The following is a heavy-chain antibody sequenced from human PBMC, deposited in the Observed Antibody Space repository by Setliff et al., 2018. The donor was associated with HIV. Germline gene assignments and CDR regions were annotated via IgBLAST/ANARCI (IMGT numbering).Heavy chain of an antibody. D-gene: IGHD6-13*01. CDR2: IYTSGST. V-gene: IGHV4-61*02. CDR1: GGSISSGSYY. J-gene: IGHJ4*02. Sequence: SETLSLTCTVSGGSISSGSYYWSWIRQPAGKGLEWIGRIYTSGSTKYNPSLKSRVTISVDTSKNQFSLKVSSVTAAGTAVYYCARVARGGHSSRWYYFDYWGQGTLVTVS. CDR3: ARVARGGHSSRWYYFDY.